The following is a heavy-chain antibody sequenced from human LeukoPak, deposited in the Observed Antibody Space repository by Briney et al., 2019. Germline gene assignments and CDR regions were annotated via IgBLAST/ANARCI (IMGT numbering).Heavy chain of an antibody. D-gene: IGHD4-17*01. J-gene: IGHJ4*02. Sequence: PSETLSLTCTVSGGSISSSSYYWGWIRQPPGKGLEWIGSIYYSGSTYYNPSLKSRVTISVDTSKNQFSLKLSSVTAADTAVYYCARAGAGMTTVTAVDYWGQGTLVTVSS. CDR1: GGSISSSSYY. CDR3: ARAGAGMTTVTAVDY. V-gene: IGHV4-39*07. CDR2: IYYSGST.